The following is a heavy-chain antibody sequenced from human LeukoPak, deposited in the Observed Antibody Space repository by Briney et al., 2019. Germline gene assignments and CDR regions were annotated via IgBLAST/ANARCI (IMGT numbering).Heavy chain of an antibody. D-gene: IGHD4-23*01. CDR3: ASRVVTPNYYYYMDV. J-gene: IGHJ6*03. V-gene: IGHV5-51*01. Sequence: GESLNISCKGSGYSFTSYWIGWVRQMPGKGLEWMGIIYPGDSDTRYSPSFQGQVTISADKSISTAYLQWSSLKASDTAMYYCASRVVTPNYYYYMDVWGKGTTVTVSS. CDR1: GYSFTSYW. CDR2: IYPGDSDT.